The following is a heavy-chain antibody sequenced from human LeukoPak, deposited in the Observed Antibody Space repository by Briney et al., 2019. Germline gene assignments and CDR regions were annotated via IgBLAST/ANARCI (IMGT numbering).Heavy chain of an antibody. J-gene: IGHJ4*02. CDR2: ISSSSSYI. V-gene: IGHV3-21*04. CDR3: ARRYFDY. Sequence: GGSLRLSCAASGFTFNTYTMNWVRQAPGKGLEWVSSISSSSSYIYYADSVKGRFTISRDNAKKSLYLQMNSLRAEDTAIYYCARRYFDYWGQGTLVTVSS. CDR1: GFTFNTYT.